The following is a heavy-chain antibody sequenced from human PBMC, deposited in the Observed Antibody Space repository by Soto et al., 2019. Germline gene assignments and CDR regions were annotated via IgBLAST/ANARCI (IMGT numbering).Heavy chain of an antibody. CDR1: GGSISTYY. CDR2: ISYLGNT. J-gene: IGHJ3*01. D-gene: IGHD2-21*01. CDR3: ASEGVGRAPINF. V-gene: IGHV4-59*01. Sequence: SETLSLTCNISGGSISTYYWTWIRQSPGKGLEWIGYISYLGNTNYNPSLKSRVTISVDTPKNQFSLKLGSVTAADTAIYYCASEGVGRAPINFWGPGTMATVSS.